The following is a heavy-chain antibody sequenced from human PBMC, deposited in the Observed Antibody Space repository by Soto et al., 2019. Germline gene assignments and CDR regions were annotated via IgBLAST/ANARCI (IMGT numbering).Heavy chain of an antibody. D-gene: IGHD2-15*01. CDR1: GFTFSSYS. V-gene: IGHV3-21*01. J-gene: IGHJ6*02. CDR2: ISSSSSYI. Sequence: GGSLRLSCAASGFTFSSYSMNWVRQAPGKGLEWVSSISSSSSYIYYADSVKGRFTISRDNAKNSLYLQMNSLRAEDTAVYYCARVSLPISPTDSYYYGMDVWGQGTTVTVSS. CDR3: ARVSLPISPTDSYYYGMDV.